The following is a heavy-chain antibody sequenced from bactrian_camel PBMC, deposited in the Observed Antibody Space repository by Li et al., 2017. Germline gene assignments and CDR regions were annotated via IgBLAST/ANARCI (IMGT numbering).Heavy chain of an antibody. V-gene: IGHV3S1*01. Sequence: HVQLVESGGGSVQAGQSLRLSCTFNGDIVMAYCMGWFRQAPGKGLEWVSTIDSGGSTTYYADSVKGRFTCSRDNAKNTVYLQMNSLKSEDTARYSCLMGFSGRPEWGQGTQVTVS. J-gene: IGHJ4*01. CDR3: LMGFSGRPE. CDR2: IDSGGSTT. D-gene: IGHD5*01. CDR1: GDIVMAYC.